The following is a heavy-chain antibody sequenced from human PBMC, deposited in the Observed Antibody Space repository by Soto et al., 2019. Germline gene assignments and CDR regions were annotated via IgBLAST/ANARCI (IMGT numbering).Heavy chain of an antibody. Sequence: SETLSLTCTVSGGSISSSSYYWGWIRQPPGKGLEWIGSIFYSGSTYYNPSLKSRVTISVDTSKNQFSLKLSSVTAADTAVYYCARDYRGRLRFGYYGMDVWGQGTTVTVSS. CDR3: ARDYRGRLRFGYYGMDV. D-gene: IGHD3-10*01. V-gene: IGHV4-39*02. CDR2: IFYSGST. CDR1: GGSISSSSYY. J-gene: IGHJ6*02.